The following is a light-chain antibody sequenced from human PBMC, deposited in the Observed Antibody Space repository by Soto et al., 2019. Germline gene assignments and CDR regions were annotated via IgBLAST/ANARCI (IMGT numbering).Light chain of an antibody. J-gene: IGKJ5*01. V-gene: IGKV3-15*01. CDR2: DAS. CDR1: HSVRSD. Sequence: EIVMTQSPATLSVSPGESATLSCRASHSVRSDLAWYHQKPGQSPRLLIFDASTRATGIPARFSGSGSGTEFTLTISNLQSEDFAVYYCHQYNKWPPITCGQGTRLEIK. CDR3: HQYNKWPPIT.